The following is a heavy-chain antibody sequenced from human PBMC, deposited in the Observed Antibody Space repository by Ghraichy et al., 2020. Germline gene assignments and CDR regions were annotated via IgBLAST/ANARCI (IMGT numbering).Heavy chain of an antibody. CDR3: ARSVTAVAGT. Sequence: ASVKVSCKASGYTFTDYYMHWVRQAPGQGLEWMGWINPNSGGTNYAQNFQGRVTMTRDTSISTAYMELSRLRSDDTSVYYCARSVTAVAGTWGQGTLVTVSS. V-gene: IGHV1-2*02. J-gene: IGHJ5*02. D-gene: IGHD6-19*01. CDR1: GYTFTDYY. CDR2: INPNSGGT.